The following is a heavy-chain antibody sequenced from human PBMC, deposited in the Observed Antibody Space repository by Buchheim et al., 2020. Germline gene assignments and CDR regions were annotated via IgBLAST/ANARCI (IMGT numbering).Heavy chain of an antibody. CDR1: GFTFSSYS. CDR2: ISSSSSTI. D-gene: IGHD3-10*01. V-gene: IGHV3-48*01. J-gene: IGHJ6*02. Sequence: EVQLVESGGGLVQPGGSLRLSCAASGFTFSSYSMNWVLQAPGKGLEWVSYISSSSSTIYYADSVTGRFTISRDNAKNSLYLQMNSLRAEDTAVYYCARAGSGSFYYYYGMDVWGQGTT. CDR3: ARAGSGSFYYYYGMDV.